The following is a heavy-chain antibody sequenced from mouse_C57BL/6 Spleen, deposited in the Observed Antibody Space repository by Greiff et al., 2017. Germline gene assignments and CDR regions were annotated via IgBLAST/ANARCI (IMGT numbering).Heavy chain of an antibody. CDR3: ARYYDYDGAWFAY. CDR1: GFTFSDYG. Sequence: EVQLVESGGGLVKPGGSLKLSCAASGFTFSDYGMHWVRQAPEKGLEWVAYISSGSSTIYYADTVKGRFTISRDNAKNTLFLQMTSLRSEDTAMYYCARYYDYDGAWFAYWGQGTLVTVSA. D-gene: IGHD2-4*01. J-gene: IGHJ3*01. V-gene: IGHV5-17*01. CDR2: ISSGSSTI.